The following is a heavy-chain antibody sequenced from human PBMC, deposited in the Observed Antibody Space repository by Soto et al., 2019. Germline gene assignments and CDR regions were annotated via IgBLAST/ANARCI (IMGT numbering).Heavy chain of an antibody. Sequence: SETLSLTCTVSGGSITTTNYYWSWVRQPPGKGLEWIANVYYTGDTYYSPSLRSRVTISVDTSKSQFSVILTSVTAADTAMYFCASLQVPGNFDYWGHGTLVTVSS. D-gene: IGHD6-13*01. V-gene: IGHV4-39*01. CDR3: ASLQVPGNFDY. CDR1: GGSITTTNYY. J-gene: IGHJ4*01. CDR2: VYYTGDT.